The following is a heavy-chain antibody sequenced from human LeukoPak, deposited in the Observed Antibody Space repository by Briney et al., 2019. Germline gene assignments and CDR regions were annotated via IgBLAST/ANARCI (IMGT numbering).Heavy chain of an antibody. CDR2: IYYSGST. CDR1: GGSISSYY. Sequence: SETLSLTCTVSGGSISSYYWSWIRQPPGKGLEWIGYIYYSGSTNYNPSLKSRVTISVDTSKNQFSLKLSSVTAADTAVYSCAREPHYYDSSGPRDAFDIWGQGTMVTVSS. J-gene: IGHJ3*02. D-gene: IGHD3-22*01. CDR3: AREPHYYDSSGPRDAFDI. V-gene: IGHV4-59*01.